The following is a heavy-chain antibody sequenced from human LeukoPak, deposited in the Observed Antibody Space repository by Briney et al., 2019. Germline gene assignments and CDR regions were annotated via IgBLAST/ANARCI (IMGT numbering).Heavy chain of an antibody. D-gene: IGHD1-26*01. V-gene: IGHV3-74*01. J-gene: IGHJ5*02. CDR3: ARAQVGAPTDL. CDR1: GFPFSSYA. Sequence: HPGGSLRLSCAASGFPFSSYAMYWVRQAPGKGLVWVARIHGDGDNISYADSVRGRFTISRDNAKDTLYLHVNSLRPEDTAVYYCARAQVGAPTDLWGQGTLVTASS. CDR2: IHGDGDNI.